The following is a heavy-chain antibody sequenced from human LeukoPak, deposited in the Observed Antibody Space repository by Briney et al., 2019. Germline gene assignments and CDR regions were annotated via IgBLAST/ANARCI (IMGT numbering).Heavy chain of an antibody. V-gene: IGHV4-31*03. CDR3: ARDKTQYCSGGSCYKANAFDI. CDR2: IYYSGST. CDR1: GGSISSGGYY. Sequence: PSETLSLTCTVSGGSISSGGYYWSWIRQHPGKGLEWIGYIYYSGSTYYNPSLKSRVTISVDTSKNQFSLKLSSVTAADTAVYYCARDKTQYCSGGSCYKANAFDIWGQGTMVTVSS. J-gene: IGHJ3*02. D-gene: IGHD2-15*01.